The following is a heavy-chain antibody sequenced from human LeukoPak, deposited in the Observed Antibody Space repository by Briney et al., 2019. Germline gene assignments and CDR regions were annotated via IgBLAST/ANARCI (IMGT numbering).Heavy chain of an antibody. D-gene: IGHD3-22*01. CDR1: GFTFSSYW. V-gene: IGHV3-7*01. CDR3: ARDGWYYDSSGYPSDAFDI. CDR2: IKQDGSEK. J-gene: IGHJ3*02. Sequence: GGSLRLSCAASGFTFSSYWMSWVRQAPAKGLAWVANIKQDGSEKYYVDSVKGRFTISRDNAKNALYLQMNSLRAEDTAVYYCARDGWYYDSSGYPSDAFDIWGQGTMVTVSS.